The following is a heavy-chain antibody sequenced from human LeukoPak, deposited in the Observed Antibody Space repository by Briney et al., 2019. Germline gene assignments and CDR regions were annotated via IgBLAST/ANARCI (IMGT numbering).Heavy chain of an antibody. Sequence: GGSLRLSCAGSGFTFSSYSMNWVRQAPGKGLEWVSSISTSSSYIYYADSLKGRFTISRDNSKNTLYLQMNSLRAADTAVYYCALGGLQLWLWGFDYWGQGTLVTVSS. V-gene: IGHV3-21*01. CDR1: GFTFSSYS. CDR2: ISTSSSYI. CDR3: ALGGLQLWLWGFDY. J-gene: IGHJ4*02. D-gene: IGHD5-18*01.